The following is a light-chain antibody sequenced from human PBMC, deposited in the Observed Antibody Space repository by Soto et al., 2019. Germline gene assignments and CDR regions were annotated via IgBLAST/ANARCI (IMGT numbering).Light chain of an antibody. J-gene: IGLJ3*02. V-gene: IGLV1-40*01. CDR1: SSNIGAGYD. CDR2: GNT. CDR3: QSYDSSLAGPV. Sequence: QSVLTQPPSVSGAPGQRVTISCTGSSSNIGAGYDVQWYQQLPGTAPKLLIYGNTNRPSGVPDRFSGSKSGTSASLAITGLQGEDEGDYYCQSYDSSLAGPVFGGGTKVTVL.